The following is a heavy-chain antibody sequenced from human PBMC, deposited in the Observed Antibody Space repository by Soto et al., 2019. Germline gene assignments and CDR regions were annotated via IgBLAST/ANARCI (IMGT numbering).Heavy chain of an antibody. V-gene: IGHV1-69*12. CDR3: ARGQAGGGWGYYFDY. CDR1: GGTFSSYA. CDR2: IIPIFGTA. Sequence: QVQLVQSGAEVKKPGSSVKVSCKASGGTFSSYAIDWVRQAPGQGLEWMGGIIPIFGTADYAQKFQGRVTITADESTGTAYMALSSLRSEDTAVYYCARGQAGGGWGYYFDYWGQGTLVTVSS. J-gene: IGHJ4*02. D-gene: IGHD3-16*01.